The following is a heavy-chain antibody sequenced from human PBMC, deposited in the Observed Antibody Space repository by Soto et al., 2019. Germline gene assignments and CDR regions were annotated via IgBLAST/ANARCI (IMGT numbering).Heavy chain of an antibody. CDR3: AKDVNYDVLAGYYYY. CDR2: IRGRGATT. J-gene: IGHJ4*02. CDR1: DFTLSSYG. V-gene: IGHV3-23*01. D-gene: IGHD3-9*01. Sequence: EVQLFESGVGLVQPGGSLRLSCAASDFTLSSYGMTWVRQPPGKGLEWVSTIRGRGATTYYADSVKGRFTISRDDSKNTLYLQMNSLRVADTAVYFCAKDVNYDVLAGYYYYWGQGTRVTVSS.